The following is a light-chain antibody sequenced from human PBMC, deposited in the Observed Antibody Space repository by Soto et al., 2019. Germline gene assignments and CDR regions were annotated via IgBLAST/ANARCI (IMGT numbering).Light chain of an antibody. CDR3: QHYGTSLYT. CDR1: QIISSTY. J-gene: IGKJ2*01. Sequence: DIVLTQSPGTLSLSPGERATLSCRASQIISSTYLGWYQQKPGQAPWLLIYGASSRATGIPDRFSGSGSGTDFTLTISRLEPEDFAVYDCQHYGTSLYTFGQGTKLEIK. V-gene: IGKV3-20*01. CDR2: GAS.